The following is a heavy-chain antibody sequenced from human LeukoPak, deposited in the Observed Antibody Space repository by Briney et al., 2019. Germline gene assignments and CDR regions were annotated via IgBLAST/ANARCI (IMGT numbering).Heavy chain of an antibody. J-gene: IGHJ6*03. CDR1: GGSISSSSYY. Sequence: LSLTCTVSGGSISSSSYYWGWVRQAPGKGLEWVSLIYTSDVTYYADSVKGRFTISRDNSKNTLYLQMNNLRADDTAVYYCARARITIFGVPYYMDVWGKGTTVTVSS. V-gene: IGHV3-53*01. D-gene: IGHD3-3*01. CDR2: IYTSDVT. CDR3: ARARITIFGVPYYMDV.